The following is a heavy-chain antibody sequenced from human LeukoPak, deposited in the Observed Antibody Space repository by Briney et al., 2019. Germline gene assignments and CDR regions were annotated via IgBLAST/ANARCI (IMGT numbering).Heavy chain of an antibody. CDR2: ISSSSSCI. J-gene: IGHJ6*03. CDR1: GFTFSSYA. D-gene: IGHD1-7*01. CDR3: ARLTGTTAYYYYYYMDV. Sequence: PGGSLRLSCAASGFTFSSYAMSWVRQAPGKGLEWVSSISSSSSCIYYADSVKGRFTISRDNAKNSLYLQMNSLRAEDTAVYYCARLTGTTAYYYYYYMDVWGKGTTVTVSS. V-gene: IGHV3-21*01.